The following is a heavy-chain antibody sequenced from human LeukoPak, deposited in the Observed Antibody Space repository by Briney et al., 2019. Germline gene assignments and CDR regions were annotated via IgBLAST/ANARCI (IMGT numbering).Heavy chain of an antibody. CDR2: IYYSGST. V-gene: IGHV4-39*01. D-gene: IGHD4-23*01. Sequence: TLSLTCTVSGGXISSGGYYWGWIRQPPGKGLEWIGSIYYSGSTYYNPSLKSRVTISVDTSKNQFSLKLSSVTAADTAVYYCADYGGNSDAFDIWGQGTMVTISS. CDR3: ADYGGNSDAFDI. J-gene: IGHJ3*02. CDR1: GGXISSGGYY.